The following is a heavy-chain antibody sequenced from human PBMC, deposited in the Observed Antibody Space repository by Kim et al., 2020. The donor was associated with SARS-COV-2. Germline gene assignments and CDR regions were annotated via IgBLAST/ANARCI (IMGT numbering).Heavy chain of an antibody. CDR1: GGSISSYY. J-gene: IGHJ6*02. D-gene: IGHD3-22*01. Sequence: SETLSLTCTVSGGSISSYYWSWIRQPPGKGLEWIGYIYYSGSTNYNPSIKSRVTISVDTSKNQFSLKLSSVTAADTAVYYCARDNGYYDSSGYFYYYYGMDVWGQGTTVTVSS. CDR2: IYYSGST. CDR3: ARDNGYYDSSGYFYYYYGMDV. V-gene: IGHV4-59*13.